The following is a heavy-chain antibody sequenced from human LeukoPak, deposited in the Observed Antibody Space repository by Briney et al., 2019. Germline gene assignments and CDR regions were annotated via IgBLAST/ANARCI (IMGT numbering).Heavy chain of an antibody. D-gene: IGHD5-12*01. J-gene: IGHJ4*02. V-gene: IGHV3-23*01. CDR3: AKGLASDRWLDHDH. CDR2: ISGSGTNT. Sequence: PGGSLRLSCEVSGFTFSSFSMSWVRQAPGKGLELVSDISGSGTNTHYADSVKGRFTISRDNFKNTLYVQMNSLRAEDTAVYYCAKGLASDRWLDHDHWGQGTLVTVSS. CDR1: GFTFSSFS.